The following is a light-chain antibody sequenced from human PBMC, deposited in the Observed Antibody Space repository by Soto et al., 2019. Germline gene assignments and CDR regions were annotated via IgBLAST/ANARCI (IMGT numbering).Light chain of an antibody. CDR3: QQLHDYPIT. V-gene: IGKV1-5*01. J-gene: IGKJ5*01. CDR1: QSISTW. CDR2: AAS. Sequence: DIQMTQSPSTLSASVGDRVTITCRASQSISTWLAWYQQKPGKAPNLLIYAASSLQSGVPSRFSGSGSGTDFTLTISSLQPEDFATYYCQQLHDYPITFGQGTRLEIK.